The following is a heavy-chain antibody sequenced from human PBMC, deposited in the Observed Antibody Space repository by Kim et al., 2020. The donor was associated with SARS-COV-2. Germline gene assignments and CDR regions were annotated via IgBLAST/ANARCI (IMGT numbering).Heavy chain of an antibody. Sequence: SETLSLTCTVSGGSISSYYWSWIRQPAGKGLEWIGRIYTSGSTNYNPSLKSRVTMSVDTSKNQFSLKLSSVTAADTAVYYCARDYSQRWLQPDWYFDLWGRGTLVTVSS. CDR3: ARDYSQRWLQPDWYFDL. CDR2: IYTSGST. V-gene: IGHV4-4*07. D-gene: IGHD2-21*01. CDR1: GGSISSYY. J-gene: IGHJ2*01.